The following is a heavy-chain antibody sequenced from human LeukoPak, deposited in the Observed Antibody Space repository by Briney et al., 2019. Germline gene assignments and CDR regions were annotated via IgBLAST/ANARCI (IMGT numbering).Heavy chain of an antibody. Sequence: SETLSLTCTVSGGSISSGSYYWSWIRQPAGHGLELIGRIYTSGSRYYSHSLKTRVTISVDRSKNQFSLKLSSVTAADTALYYCARGWELLRAFDYWGQGTPVTVSS. J-gene: IGHJ4*02. CDR2: IYTSGSR. CDR1: GGSISSGSYY. V-gene: IGHV4-61*02. CDR3: ARGWELLRAFDY. D-gene: IGHD1-26*01.